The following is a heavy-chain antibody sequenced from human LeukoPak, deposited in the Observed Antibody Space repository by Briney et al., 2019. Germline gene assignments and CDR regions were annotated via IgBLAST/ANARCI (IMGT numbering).Heavy chain of an antibody. J-gene: IGHJ4*02. D-gene: IGHD3-10*01. V-gene: IGHV3-30*02. CDR3: AKDLQSYGSGSYYIPLGY. CDR1: GFTFSSYG. Sequence: GGSLRLSCAASGFTFSSYGMHWVRRAPGKGLEWVAFIRYDGSNKYYADSVKGRFTISRDNSKNTLYLQMNSLRAEDTAVYYCAKDLQSYGSGSYYIPLGYWGQGTLVTVSS. CDR2: IRYDGSNK.